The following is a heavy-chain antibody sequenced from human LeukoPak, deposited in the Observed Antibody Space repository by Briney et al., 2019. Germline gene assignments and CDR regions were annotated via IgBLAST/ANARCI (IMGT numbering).Heavy chain of an antibody. D-gene: IGHD3-22*01. CDR2: IYTSGST. J-gene: IGHJ4*02. V-gene: IGHV4-4*07. Sequence: PSETLPLTCTVSGGSLSSYYWSWLRQPAGKGLEWIGRIYTSGSTNYNPSLKSRVTMSVDTPKNQFSLKLSSVTAADTAVYYCARDQASYYYDSSGYYFDYWGQGTLVTVSS. CDR1: GGSLSSYY. CDR3: ARDQASYYYDSSGYYFDY.